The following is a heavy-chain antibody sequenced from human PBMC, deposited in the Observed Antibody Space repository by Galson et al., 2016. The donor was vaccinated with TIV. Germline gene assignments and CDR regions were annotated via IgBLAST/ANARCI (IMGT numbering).Heavy chain of an antibody. CDR1: GGSITDISYY. Sequence: LSLTCTVSGGSITDISYYWGWIRQPPGKGLEWIASIYYSGTYYNPSLKSRVTISVDTSKNQFSLKLSAVTAADTAFYYCAREGVPPGPDIDSWFDPWGQGSLVTVSS. D-gene: IGHD2-2*01. J-gene: IGHJ5*02. CDR2: IYYSGT. CDR3: AREGVPPGPDIDSWFDP. V-gene: IGHV4-39*07.